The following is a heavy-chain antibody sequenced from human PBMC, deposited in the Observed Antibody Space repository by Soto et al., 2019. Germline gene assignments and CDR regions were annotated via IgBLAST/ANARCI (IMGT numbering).Heavy chain of an antibody. CDR1: GYTFNRHG. CDR3: ARVRIVGAREIDF. D-gene: IGHD1-26*01. CDR2: ISGYNGDI. V-gene: IGHV1-18*04. J-gene: IGHJ4*02. Sequence: QVHLVQSGGEVKKPGASVKVSCKASGYTFNRHGINWVRQAPGQGLEWMGWISGYNGDINYEQKFQGRVTLSSDTLTSTVYLELKSLRFDDTAVYYCARVRIVGAREIDFWGKGTLVTVSS.